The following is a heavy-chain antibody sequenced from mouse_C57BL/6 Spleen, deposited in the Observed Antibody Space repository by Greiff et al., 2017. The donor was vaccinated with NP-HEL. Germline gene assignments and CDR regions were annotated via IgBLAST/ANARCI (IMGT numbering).Heavy chain of an antibody. CDR3: ARYRCYAMDY. V-gene: IGHV1-52*01. CDR2: IDPSDSET. CDR1: GYTFTSYS. Sequence: QVQLQQPGAELVRPGSSVKLSCTASGYTFTSYSMPWVKPRPIQGLEWIGNIDPSDSETPYNQKFKDKATLTVDKSSSTAYMQLSSLTSGDSAVYYCARYRCYAMDYWGQGTSVTVSS. J-gene: IGHJ4*01.